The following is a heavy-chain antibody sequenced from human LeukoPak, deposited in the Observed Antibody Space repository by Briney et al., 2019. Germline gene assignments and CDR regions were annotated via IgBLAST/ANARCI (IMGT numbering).Heavy chain of an antibody. CDR1: GFTFSSYS. D-gene: IGHD4-23*01. Sequence: TGGSLRLSCAASGFTFSSYSMNWVRQAPGKGLEWVSSISSSSSYIYYADSVRGRFTISRDNAKNSLYLQMNSLRAEDTAVYYCARDDYGGNSDYYYGMDVWGQGTTVTVSS. CDR3: ARDDYGGNSDYYYGMDV. V-gene: IGHV3-21*01. J-gene: IGHJ6*02. CDR2: ISSSSSYI.